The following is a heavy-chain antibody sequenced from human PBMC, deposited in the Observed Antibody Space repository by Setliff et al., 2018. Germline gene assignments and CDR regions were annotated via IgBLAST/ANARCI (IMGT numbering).Heavy chain of an antibody. D-gene: IGHD1-1*01. CDR3: ARTGTYRYFDY. J-gene: IGHJ4*02. Sequence: PSETLSLTCTVSGDSISSSGYNSGLYYWAWIRQPPGKGLEWIGRIDYTGNTYYNASLKSRLTLSVDTSKKQFSLQLDSVTAADTAVYYCARTGTYRYFDYWGRGTLVTVSS. V-gene: IGHV4-39*01. CDR2: IDYTGNT. CDR1: GDSISSSGYNSGLYY.